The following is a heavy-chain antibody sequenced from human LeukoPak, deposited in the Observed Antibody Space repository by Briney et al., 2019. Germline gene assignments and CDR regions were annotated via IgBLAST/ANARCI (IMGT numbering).Heavy chain of an antibody. CDR1: GYTFTSSG. V-gene: IGHV1-8*02. CDR2: IHPNSGYT. CDR3: ARYYGSGNYFAFDI. D-gene: IGHD3-10*01. Sequence: ASVKVSCKASGYTFTSSGISWVRQAPGQGLEWMGWIHPNSGYTVYAQKFQGRVTMTSNTSIRTAYMDLTSLRSEDTAVYYCARYYGSGNYFAFDIWGQGTMVTVSS. J-gene: IGHJ3*02.